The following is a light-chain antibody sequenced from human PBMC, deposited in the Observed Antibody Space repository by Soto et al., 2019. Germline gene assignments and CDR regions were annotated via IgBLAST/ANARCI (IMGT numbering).Light chain of an antibody. V-gene: IGKV1-6*01. CDR2: SAS. CDR1: QDIRTD. CDR3: LQDYNYPRT. Sequence: AIQMTQSPSSLSASVGDRVTITYRASQDIRTDLGWYQQKPGKAPKLLIYSASSLQSGVPSRFTGTASGTDCTLTISRLQPEDFETYYCLQDYNYPRTFGQGTKVDIK. J-gene: IGKJ1*01.